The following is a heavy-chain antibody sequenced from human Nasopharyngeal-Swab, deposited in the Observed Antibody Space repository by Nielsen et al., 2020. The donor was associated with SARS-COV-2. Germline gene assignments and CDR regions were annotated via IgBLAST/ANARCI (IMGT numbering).Heavy chain of an antibody. CDR2: IYYSGST. CDR3: VGSSRYGDYYYYYGMDV. CDR1: GGSISSSSYY. V-gene: IGHV4-39*07. D-gene: IGHD6-13*01. Sequence: SETLSLTCTVSGGSISSSSYYWGWIRQPPGKGLKWIGSIYYSGSTYYNPSLKSRVTISVDTSKNQFSLKLSSVTAADTAVYYCVGSSRYGDYYYYYGMDVWGQGTTVTVSS. J-gene: IGHJ6*02.